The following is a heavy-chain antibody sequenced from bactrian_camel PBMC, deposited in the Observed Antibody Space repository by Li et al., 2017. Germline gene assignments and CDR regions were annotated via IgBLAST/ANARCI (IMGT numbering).Heavy chain of an antibody. CDR2: FYTDGGFT. CDR1: SSLFC. V-gene: IGHV3S54*01. CDR3: AADRRHYATDCDLGRFTD. Sequence: VQLVESGGGSVPAGGSLSVSCGFSSSLFCMAWFRQAPGKEREAVATFYTDGGFTNYADSVKGRFTVSQDIAKGTVYLQMSSLTPEDTAMYYCAADRRHYATDCDLGRFTDWGRGTQVTVS. J-gene: IGHJ4*01. D-gene: IGHD1*01.